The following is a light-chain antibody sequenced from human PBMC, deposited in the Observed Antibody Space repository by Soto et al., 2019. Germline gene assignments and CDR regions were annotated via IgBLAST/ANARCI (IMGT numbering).Light chain of an antibody. Sequence: EIVMTQSPATLSVSPGERATLSCRASQSVNSALAWYQQKPGQAPRLLIYGASSRATGIPDRFSGSGSGTDFTLTISRLEPEDFAVYYCQHYGNTPPSVTFGPGTKVDIK. CDR2: GAS. V-gene: IGKV3-20*01. CDR1: QSVNSA. CDR3: QHYGNTPPSVT. J-gene: IGKJ3*01.